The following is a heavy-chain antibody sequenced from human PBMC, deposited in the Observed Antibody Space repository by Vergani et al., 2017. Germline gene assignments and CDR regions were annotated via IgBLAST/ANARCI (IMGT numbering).Heavy chain of an antibody. D-gene: IGHD4-11*01. J-gene: IGHJ6*02. CDR1: GYTFTGYY. Sequence: QVQLVQSGAEVKKPGASVKVSCKASGYTFTGYYMHWVRQAPGQGLEWMGWINPNRGGTNYAQKFQGWVTMTRDTSISTAYMELSRLRSDDTAVYYCARASQYSNDYYYYYYGMDVWGQGTTVTVSS. CDR3: ARASQYSNDYYYYYYGMDV. V-gene: IGHV1-2*04. CDR2: INPNRGGT.